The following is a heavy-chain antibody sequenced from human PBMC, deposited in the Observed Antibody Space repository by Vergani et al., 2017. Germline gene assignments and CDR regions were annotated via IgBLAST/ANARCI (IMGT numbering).Heavy chain of an antibody. V-gene: IGHV1-69*09. CDR2: IIPILGIA. Sequence: QVQLVQSGAEVKKPGASVKVSCKASGYTFTSYDINWVRQATGQGLEWMGRIIPILGIANYAQKFQGRVTITADKSTSTAYMELSSLRSEDTAVYYCARDQGVGATYYYYYGMDVWGQGTTVTVSS. D-gene: IGHD1-26*01. J-gene: IGHJ6*02. CDR3: ARDQGVGATYYYYYGMDV. CDR1: GYTFTSYD.